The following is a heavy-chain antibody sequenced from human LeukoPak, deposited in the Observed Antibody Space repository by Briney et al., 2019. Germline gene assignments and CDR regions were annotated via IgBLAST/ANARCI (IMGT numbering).Heavy chain of an antibody. CDR1: GYTFTSYG. CDR2: ISAYNGNT. D-gene: IGHD3-3*01. CDR3: ARDHTPHYDFWSGYYTGMLDY. J-gene: IGHJ4*02. V-gene: IGHV1-18*01. Sequence: ASVKVSCKASGYTFTSYGISWVRQAPGQGLEWMGWISAYNGNTNYAQKLQGRVTMTTDTSTSTAYMELRSLRSDDTAVYYCARDHTPHYDFWSGYYTGMLDYWGQGTLVTVSS.